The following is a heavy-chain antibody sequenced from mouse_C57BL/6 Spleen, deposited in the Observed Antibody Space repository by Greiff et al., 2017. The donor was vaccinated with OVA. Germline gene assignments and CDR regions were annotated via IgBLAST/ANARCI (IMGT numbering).Heavy chain of an antibody. CDR2: IHPNSGST. CDR3: ARVDYDGYFDY. D-gene: IGHD2-4*01. Sequence: QVQLQQPGAELVKPGASVKLSCKASGYTFTSYWMHWVKQRPGQGLEWIGMIHPNSGSTNYNEKFKSKATLTVDKSSSTAYMQLSSLTSEDSAVYCCARVDYDGYFDYWGQGTTLTVSS. CDR1: GYTFTSYW. J-gene: IGHJ2*01. V-gene: IGHV1-64*01.